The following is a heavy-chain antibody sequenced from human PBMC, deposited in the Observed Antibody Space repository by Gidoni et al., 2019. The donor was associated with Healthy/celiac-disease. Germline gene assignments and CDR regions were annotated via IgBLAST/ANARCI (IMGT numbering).Heavy chain of an antibody. V-gene: IGHV5-51*01. Sequence: EVQLVQSGAEVKKPGESLKISCKGSGYSFTSYWIGWVRPMPGKGLEWMGIIYPGDSDTRYSPSFQGQVTISADKSISTAYLQWSSLKASDTAMYYCASPSYSSGWDDAFDIWGQGTMVTVSS. J-gene: IGHJ3*02. CDR1: GYSFTSYW. CDR2: IYPGDSDT. CDR3: ASPSYSSGWDDAFDI. D-gene: IGHD6-19*01.